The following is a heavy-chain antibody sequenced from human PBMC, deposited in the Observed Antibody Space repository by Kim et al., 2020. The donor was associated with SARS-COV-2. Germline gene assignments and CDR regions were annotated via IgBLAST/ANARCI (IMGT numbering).Heavy chain of an antibody. J-gene: IGHJ6*02. CDR3: ARSQSEYDFWKNLYYYGMDV. Sequence: GGSPRLSCAASGFTFSSSSMNWVRQAPGKGLEWVSYISSSSSTIYYADSVKGRFTISRDNAKNSLYLQMNSLRDEDTAVYYCARSQSEYDFWKNLYYYGMDVWGQGTTVTVSS. CDR2: ISSSSSTI. V-gene: IGHV3-48*02. D-gene: IGHD3-3*01. CDR1: GFTFSSSS.